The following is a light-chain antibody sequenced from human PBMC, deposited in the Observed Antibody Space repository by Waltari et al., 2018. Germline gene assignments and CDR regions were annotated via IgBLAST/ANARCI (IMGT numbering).Light chain of an antibody. V-gene: IGLV2-11*01. J-gene: IGLJ2*01. CDR3: CSHAGSYVI. CDR1: SSDVGGYKS. Sequence: QSPLTQPRSVSGSPGQSVTISCTGTSSDVGGYKSVSWYQQHPGKAPKLMIYDVSERPSGVPVRFSGSKSGNTASLTISGLQAEDEADYYCCSHAGSYVIFGGGTKLTVL. CDR2: DVS.